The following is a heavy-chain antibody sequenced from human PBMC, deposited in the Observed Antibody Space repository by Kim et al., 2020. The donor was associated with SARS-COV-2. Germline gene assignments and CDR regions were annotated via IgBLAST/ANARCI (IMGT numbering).Heavy chain of an antibody. V-gene: IGHV3-33*06. D-gene: IGHD6-13*01. CDR1: GFTFSSYG. CDR2: IWYDGSNK. J-gene: IGHJ6*02. CDR3: AKDLSKAAAGFYYDGMDV. Sequence: GGSLRLSCAASGFTFSSYGMHWVRQAPGKGLEWVAVIWYDGSNKYYADSVKGRFTISRDNSKNTLYLQMNSLRAEDTAVYYCAKDLSKAAAGFYYDGMDVWGQGTTVTVSS.